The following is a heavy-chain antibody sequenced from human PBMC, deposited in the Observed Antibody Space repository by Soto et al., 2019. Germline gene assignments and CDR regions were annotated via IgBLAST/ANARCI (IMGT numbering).Heavy chain of an antibody. CDR2: IIPIFGTA. CDR1: GGTFSSYA. Sequence: SVKVSCKASGGTFSSYAISWVRQAPGQGLEWMGGIIPIFGTANYAQKFQGRVTITADESTSTAYMELSSLRSEDTAVYYCARLYCSSTSCYRGVAQAFDIWGQGTTVTVSS. D-gene: IGHD2-2*02. V-gene: IGHV1-69*13. CDR3: ARLYCSSTSCYRGVAQAFDI. J-gene: IGHJ3*02.